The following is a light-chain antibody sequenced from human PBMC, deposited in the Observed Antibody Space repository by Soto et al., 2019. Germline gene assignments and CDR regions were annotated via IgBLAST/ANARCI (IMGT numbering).Light chain of an antibody. CDR3: QQYYSTPPA. CDR2: WAS. CDR1: QSVLFSSNNKNY. J-gene: IGKJ1*01. V-gene: IGKV4-1*01. Sequence: DIVMTQAPGSRAVSLGERATINCKSSQSVLFSSNNKNYLAWYQQRPGQPPKLLIYWASTRESGVPDRFSGSGSGTDFTLTISSLQAEDVAVYYCQQYYSTPPAFGQGTKVDIK.